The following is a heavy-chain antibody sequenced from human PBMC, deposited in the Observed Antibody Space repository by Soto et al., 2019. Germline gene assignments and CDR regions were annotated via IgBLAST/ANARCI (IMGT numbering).Heavy chain of an antibody. CDR1: GNTFASHG. CDR3: ARVDPRGVAVVRDY. Sequence: QVQLVQSGPEVKKPGASVKVSCKASGNTFASHGFSWVRQAPGQGLEWMGWISGFNGQTNYALKLQGRVTLSTDISTSTAYMELRSLRSDDTAVYFCARVDPRGVAVVRDYWGQGTLVTVSS. CDR2: ISGFNGQT. V-gene: IGHV1-18*01. D-gene: IGHD3-10*01. J-gene: IGHJ4*02.